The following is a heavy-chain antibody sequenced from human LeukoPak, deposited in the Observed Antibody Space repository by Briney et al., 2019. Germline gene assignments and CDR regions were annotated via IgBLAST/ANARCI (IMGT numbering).Heavy chain of an antibody. CDR1: GYIFTGYY. D-gene: IGHD3-22*01. Sequence: ASVKVSCKASGYIFTGYYMHWVRQAPGQGLEWMGWINPNSGGTNYAQKFQGRVTMTRDTSITTAYMELSRLRSDDTALYYCASSRRYYYDSSGNDAFDIWGQGTMVTVSS. V-gene: IGHV1-2*02. J-gene: IGHJ3*02. CDR2: INPNSGGT. CDR3: ASSRRYYYDSSGNDAFDI.